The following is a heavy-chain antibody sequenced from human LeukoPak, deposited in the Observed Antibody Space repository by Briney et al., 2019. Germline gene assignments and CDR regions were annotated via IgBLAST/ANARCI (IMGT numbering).Heavy chain of an antibody. D-gene: IGHD3-22*01. CDR1: GYTFTGYY. J-gene: IGHJ4*02. V-gene: IGHV1-2*02. Sequence: EASVKVSCKASGYTFTGYYMHWVRQAPGQGLELMGWINPNSGGTNYAQKFQGRVTMTRDTSISTAYMELSRLRSDDTAVYYCARDTYYYDSSILYWGQGTLVTVSS. CDR2: INPNSGGT. CDR3: ARDTYYYDSSILY.